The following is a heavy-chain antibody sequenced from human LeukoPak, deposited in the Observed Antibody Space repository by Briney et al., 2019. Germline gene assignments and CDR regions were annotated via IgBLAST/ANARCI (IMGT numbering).Heavy chain of an antibody. J-gene: IGHJ4*02. CDR1: GGSFSNDY. D-gene: IGHD3-3*01. CDR2: INHSGNT. CDR3: ARAPMEYYDFWSADSTWYFDY. V-gene: IGHV4-34*01. Sequence: SETLSLTYAVYGGSFSNDYWSWIRQPPGKGLEWIGEINHSGNTKYNPSLKSRLTISVDTSKNQFSLKLNSVTAADTAVYYCARAPMEYYDFWSADSTWYFDYWGQGTRVTVSS.